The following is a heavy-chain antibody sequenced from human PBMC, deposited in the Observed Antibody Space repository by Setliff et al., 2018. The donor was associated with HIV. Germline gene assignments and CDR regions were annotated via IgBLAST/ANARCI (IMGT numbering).Heavy chain of an antibody. CDR1: SSILTRFS. Sequence: ASVKVSCKVSSSILTRFSMHWVRQAPGKGLEWMGASDPQYDETIYAQRFQGRVTLTEDTSTKTAYMELSSLTSEDTALYYCMRHSFHWGQGTPVTVSS. CDR3: MRHSFH. D-gene: IGHD2-21*01. CDR2: SDPQYDET. J-gene: IGHJ4*02. V-gene: IGHV1-24*01.